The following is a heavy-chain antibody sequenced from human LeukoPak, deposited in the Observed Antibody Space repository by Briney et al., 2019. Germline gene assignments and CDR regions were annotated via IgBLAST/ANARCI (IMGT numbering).Heavy chain of an antibody. Sequence: PSETLSLTCTVSGGSISSGGYYWSWIRQHPGKGLEWIGYIYYSGSTYYNPSLKSRVTISVDTSKNQFSLKLSSVTAADTAVYYCARGGRYYDYVWGSYRDHYFDYWGQGTLVTVSS. CDR2: IYYSGST. CDR1: GGSISSGGYY. J-gene: IGHJ4*02. CDR3: ARGGRYYDYVWGSYRDHYFDY. D-gene: IGHD3-16*02. V-gene: IGHV4-31*03.